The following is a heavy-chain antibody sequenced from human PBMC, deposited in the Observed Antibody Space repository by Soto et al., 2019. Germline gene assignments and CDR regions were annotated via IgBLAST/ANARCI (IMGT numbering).Heavy chain of an antibody. Sequence: QVQLVESGGGLGKSGGSLRLSCAASGFIFSNYYLTWIRQAPGRGLEWISYISSSGSTTDYADSVKGRFTISRDNSKNSLYLQMDFLRADDTAVYYCAKGVAVAGYDYGLDVWGQGTTVSVSS. CDR3: AKGVAVAGYDYGLDV. D-gene: IGHD6-19*01. CDR1: GFIFSNYY. J-gene: IGHJ6*02. CDR2: ISSSGSTT. V-gene: IGHV3-11*01.